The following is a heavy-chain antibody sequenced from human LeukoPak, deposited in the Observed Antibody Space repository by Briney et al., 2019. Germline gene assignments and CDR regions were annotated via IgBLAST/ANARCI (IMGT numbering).Heavy chain of an antibody. V-gene: IGHV3-73*01. D-gene: IGHD3-22*01. CDR1: GFTFSGSA. Sequence: GGSLKLSCATSGFTFSGSAIHWVRQASGKGLEWVGRIRSKANSYATTDAASVKGRFIISRDDSKNTAYLQMNSLKTEDTAVYYCTRPSYDSSVSGVVSWGQGTLVTVSS. J-gene: IGHJ4*02. CDR3: TRPSYDSSVSGVVS. CDR2: IRSKANSYAT.